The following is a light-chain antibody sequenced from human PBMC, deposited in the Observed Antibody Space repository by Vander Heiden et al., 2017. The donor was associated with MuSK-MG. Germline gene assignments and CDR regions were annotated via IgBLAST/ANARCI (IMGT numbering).Light chain of an antibody. CDR1: SANIGAGYV. Sequence: QSVLTQPPSVSGAQGQRVTISCTGSSANIGAGYVVHWYQQLPGTAPKLLIYGNSNRPSGVPDRFSGSKSGTSASLAITGLQAEDEADHYCQSYDSSLSGNYVFGTGTKVTVL. J-gene: IGLJ1*01. CDR2: GNS. V-gene: IGLV1-40*01. CDR3: QSYDSSLSGNYV.